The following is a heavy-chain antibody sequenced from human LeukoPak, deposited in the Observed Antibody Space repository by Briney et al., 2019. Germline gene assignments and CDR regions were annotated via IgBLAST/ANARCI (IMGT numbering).Heavy chain of an antibody. D-gene: IGHD3-10*01. CDR3: ARDYYGSGSLDY. Sequence: SETLSLTCAVSGGSISSGGYSWSWNRQPPGKGLEWIGYIYYSGSTYYNPSLKSRVTISVDTSKNQFSLKLSSVTAADTAVYYCARDYYGSGSLDYWGQGTLVTVSS. J-gene: IGHJ4*02. CDR2: IYYSGST. V-gene: IGHV4-30-4*07. CDR1: GGSISSGGYS.